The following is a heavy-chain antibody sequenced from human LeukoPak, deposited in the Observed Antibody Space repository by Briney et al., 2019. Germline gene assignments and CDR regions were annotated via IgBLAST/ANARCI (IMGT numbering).Heavy chain of an antibody. Sequence: SETLSLTCTVSGGSISSYYWSWIRQPPGKGLEWIGYIFYSGSTNYNPSLKSRATISVDTSKNQFSLRLSSVTAADTAVYYCAKGYSGYDPTCMDVWGQGTTVTVSS. CDR3: AKGYSGYDPTCMDV. V-gene: IGHV4-59*01. CDR2: IFYSGST. CDR1: GGSISSYY. D-gene: IGHD5-12*01. J-gene: IGHJ6*02.